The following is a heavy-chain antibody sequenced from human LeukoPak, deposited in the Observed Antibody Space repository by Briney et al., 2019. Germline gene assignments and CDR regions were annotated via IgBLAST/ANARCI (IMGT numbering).Heavy chain of an antibody. CDR2: MNPSSGNT. J-gene: IGHJ4*02. D-gene: IGHD5-18*01. CDR3: ARGPYRRYSKDY. CDR1: GYTFTSYD. V-gene: IGHV1-8*01. Sequence: ASVKVSCKASGYTFTSYDINWVRQATGHGLEWMGWMNPSSGNTGYAQKFQGRVTMTRNTSISTAYMELSSLRSEDTAVYYCARGPYRRYSKDYWGQGTLVTVSS.